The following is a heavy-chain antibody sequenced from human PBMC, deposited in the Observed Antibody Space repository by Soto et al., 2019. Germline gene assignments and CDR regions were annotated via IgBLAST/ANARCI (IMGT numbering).Heavy chain of an antibody. CDR3: ARDGLSSLYVEMATAYYYYYYGMDV. Sequence: GASVKVSCKASGYTFTSYAMHWVRQAPGQRLEWMGWINAGNGNTKYSQKFQGRVTITRDTSASTAYMELSSLRAEDTAVYYCARDGLSSLYVEMATAYYYYYYGMDVWGQGTTVTVSS. J-gene: IGHJ6*02. D-gene: IGHD5-18*01. V-gene: IGHV1-3*01. CDR2: INAGNGNT. CDR1: GYTFTSYA.